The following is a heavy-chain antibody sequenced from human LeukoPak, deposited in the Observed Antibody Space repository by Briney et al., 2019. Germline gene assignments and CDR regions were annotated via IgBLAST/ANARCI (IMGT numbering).Heavy chain of an antibody. CDR2: IKQDGSEK. CDR3: ARPHIVGASLAFDI. J-gene: IGHJ3*02. Sequence: GGSLGLSCAASGFTFNIYWMNWVRQAPGKGLEWVANIKQDGSEKYYVDSVKGRFTISRDNAKNSLYLQMNSLRAEDTAVYYCARPHIVGASLAFDIWGQGTMVTVSS. V-gene: IGHV3-7*01. CDR1: GFTFNIYW. D-gene: IGHD1-26*01.